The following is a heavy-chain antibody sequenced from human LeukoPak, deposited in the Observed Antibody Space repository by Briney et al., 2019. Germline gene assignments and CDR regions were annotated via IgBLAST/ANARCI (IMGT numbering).Heavy chain of an antibody. V-gene: IGHV3-48*03. CDR1: GFTLSSFE. D-gene: IGHD6-6*01. CDR2: ISGSGSAI. CDR3: AREYSSSSERAFDF. J-gene: IGHJ3*01. Sequence: GGSLRLSCAASGFTLSSFELNCVREAPGEGLGWGSYISGSGSAIYSADSVKGRFTISRNNAKNSLYLQMNRLRAEDTAVYYCAREYSSSSERAFDFGGQGTMVTVSS.